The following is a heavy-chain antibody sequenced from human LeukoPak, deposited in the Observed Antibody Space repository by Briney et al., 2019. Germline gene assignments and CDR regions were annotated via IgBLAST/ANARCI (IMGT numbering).Heavy chain of an antibody. J-gene: IGHJ5*01. CDR3: ATQLAS. V-gene: IGHV3-53*01. CDR1: GFTFTTYG. Sequence: GGSLRLSCSASGFTFTTYGMNWVRQAPGKGLEWVSVIYSGGSTYYADSVKGRFTISRDNSKNTLYLQMNSLRAEDTAVYYCATQLASWGQGTLVTVSS. CDR2: IYSGGST.